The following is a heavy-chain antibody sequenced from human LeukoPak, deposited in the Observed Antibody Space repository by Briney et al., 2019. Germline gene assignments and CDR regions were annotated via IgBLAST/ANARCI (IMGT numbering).Heavy chain of an antibody. CDR3: ARFSSGCSTASCYLTN. J-gene: IGHJ4*02. CDR1: GGSLSSHY. V-gene: IGHV4-59*11. D-gene: IGHD2-2*01. Sequence: SGTLSLTCTVGGGSLSSHYWSWIRQPPGKGLELVGHIYYTGTTFYNPSLNSRVTISLDTSRNQFSLRLTSVTAADTAVYYCARFSSGCSTASCYLTNWGQGTLVTVSS. CDR2: IYYTGTT.